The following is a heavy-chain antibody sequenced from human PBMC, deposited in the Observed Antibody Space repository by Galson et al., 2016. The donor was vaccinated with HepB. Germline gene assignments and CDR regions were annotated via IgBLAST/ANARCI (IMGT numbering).Heavy chain of an antibody. CDR3: AHWDNWKYALDY. Sequence: PALVKPTQTLTLTCTFSGFSLPTSGVGVAWIRQPPGKALEWLALIYWDDDKRYKSSLKNRLTITRDTSKKQLVLRMTNIDPEDTATYYCAHWDNWKYALDYWGQGTLVTVSS. CDR1: GFSLPTSGVG. V-gene: IGHV2-5*02. CDR2: IYWDDDK. J-gene: IGHJ4*02. D-gene: IGHD1-7*01.